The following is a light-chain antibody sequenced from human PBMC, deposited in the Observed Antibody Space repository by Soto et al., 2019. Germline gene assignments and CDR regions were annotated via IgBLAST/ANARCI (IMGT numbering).Light chain of an antibody. CDR1: SVSIASNY. CDR2: EDN. Sequence: NFMLTQPHSVSESPGKTVTISCTRSSVSIASNYVQWYQQRPGSSPTTVIYEDNQRPSGVPDRFSGSIDSSSNSASLTISGLKTEDEADYYCQSYDSSNQVVFGGGTKPTVL. V-gene: IGLV6-57*01. CDR3: QSYDSSNQVV. J-gene: IGLJ2*01.